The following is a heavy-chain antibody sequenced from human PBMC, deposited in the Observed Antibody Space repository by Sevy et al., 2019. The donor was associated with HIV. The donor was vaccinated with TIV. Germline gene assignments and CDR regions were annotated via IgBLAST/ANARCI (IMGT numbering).Heavy chain of an antibody. CDR3: VKDVGVGSTRRYAVY. Sequence: GGSLRLSCAASGFSFRTYAMHWVRQAPGKGLEWVAGIWYDGSNENHADSVKGRFTISRDNSKNTLYLQMNSLRAEDTAVYYCVKDVGVGSTRRYAVYWGQGTLVTVSS. D-gene: IGHD1-26*01. J-gene: IGHJ4*02. V-gene: IGHV3-33*06. CDR1: GFSFRTYA. CDR2: IWYDGSNE.